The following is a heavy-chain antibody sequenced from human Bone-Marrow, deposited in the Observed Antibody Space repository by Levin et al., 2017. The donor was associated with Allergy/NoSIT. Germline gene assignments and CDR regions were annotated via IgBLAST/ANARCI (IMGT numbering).Heavy chain of an antibody. CDR3: SRLQDYTSGYGAQYFDV. V-gene: IGHV4-59*01. Sequence: SETLSLTCTVSGGSISSEYWSWIRQPPGKGLEWLGFIYYSGSTKYNPSLKSPITISLDTSRTRFSLTMRSVPAADTAVYYSSRLQDYTSGYGAQYFDVWGQGAMVTVSS. D-gene: IGHD3-22*01. CDR1: GGSISSEY. CDR2: IYYSGST. J-gene: IGHJ3*01.